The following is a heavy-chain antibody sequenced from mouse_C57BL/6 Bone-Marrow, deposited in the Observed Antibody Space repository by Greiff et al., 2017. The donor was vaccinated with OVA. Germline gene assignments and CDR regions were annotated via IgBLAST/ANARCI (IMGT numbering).Heavy chain of an antibody. CDR3: AREGITTVVATGNFDV. D-gene: IGHD1-1*01. J-gene: IGHJ1*03. V-gene: IGHV1-50*01. CDR2: IDPSDSYT. CDR1: GYTFTSYW. Sequence: QVQLKQPGAELVKPGASVKLSCKASGYTFTSYWMQWVKQRPGQGLEWIGEIDPSDSYTNYNQKFKGKATLTVDTSSSTAYMQLRSLTSGDSAVYYCAREGITTVVATGNFDVWGTGTTVTVSS.